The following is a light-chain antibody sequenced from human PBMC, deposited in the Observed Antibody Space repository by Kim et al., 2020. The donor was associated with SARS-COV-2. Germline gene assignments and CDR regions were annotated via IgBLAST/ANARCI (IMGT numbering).Light chain of an antibody. J-gene: IGLJ2*01. CDR3: NSRDSNDNVV. V-gene: IGLV3-19*01. CDR2: GKN. Sequence: ALGQTVRNTWQGDSLRSYYATWDKQKPGQAPILVIYGKNNRPSGIPDRFSGSSSGNTASLTITGTQAGDEADYYCNSRDSNDNVVFGGGTQLTVL. CDR1: SLRSYY.